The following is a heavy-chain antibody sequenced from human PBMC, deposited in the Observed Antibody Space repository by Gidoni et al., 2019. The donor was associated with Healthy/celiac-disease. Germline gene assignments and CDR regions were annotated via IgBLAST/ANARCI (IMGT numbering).Heavy chain of an antibody. V-gene: IGHV4-39*01. J-gene: IGHJ4*02. CDR3: ARHDDNMIRIPFDY. CDR2: IYYIGST. Sequence: QLQLQESGPGLVKPSETLSLTCTVSGGSIRSSSYYWGWIRQPPGKGLEWIGSIYYIGSTYYNPSLKSRVTISVDTSKNQFSLKLSSVTAADTAVYYCARHDDNMIRIPFDYWGQGTLVTVSS. CDR1: GGSIRSSSYY. D-gene: IGHD3-22*01.